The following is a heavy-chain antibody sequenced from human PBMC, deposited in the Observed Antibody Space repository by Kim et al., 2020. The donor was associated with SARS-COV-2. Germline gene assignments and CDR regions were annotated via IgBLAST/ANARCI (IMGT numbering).Heavy chain of an antibody. CDR2: ISYDGSNK. J-gene: IGHJ4*02. V-gene: IGHV3-30-3*01. Sequence: GGSLRLSCAASGFTFRSYAMHWVRQAPGKGLEWVAVISYDGSNKYYADSVKGRFTISRDNSKNTLYLQMNSLRAEDTAVYYCARIRGLDYYDSSGYAFDYWGQGTLVTVSS. D-gene: IGHD3-22*01. CDR1: GFTFRSYA. CDR3: ARIRGLDYYDSSGYAFDY.